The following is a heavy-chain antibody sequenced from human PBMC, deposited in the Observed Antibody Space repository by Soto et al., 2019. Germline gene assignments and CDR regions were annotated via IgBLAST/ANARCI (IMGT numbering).Heavy chain of an antibody. D-gene: IGHD2-8*01. CDR2: ISAYNGNT. CDR3: ARARGDCTNGVCYEQRAWFDP. CDR1: GYTFTSYG. V-gene: IGHV1-18*04. Sequence: ASVKVSCKASGYTFTSYGISWVRQAPGQGLEWMGWISAYNGNTNYAQKLQGRVTMTTDTSTSTAYMELRSLRSDDTAVYYCARARGDCTNGVCYEQRAWFDPWGQGTLVTVPS. J-gene: IGHJ5*02.